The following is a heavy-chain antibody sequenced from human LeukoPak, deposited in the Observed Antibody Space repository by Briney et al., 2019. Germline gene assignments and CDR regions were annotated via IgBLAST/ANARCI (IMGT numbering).Heavy chain of an antibody. CDR3: AKGGSGYSHFDY. CDR1: GFTFSGYT. D-gene: IGHD3-22*01. V-gene: IGHV3-30*02. J-gene: IGHJ4*02. Sequence: GGSLRLSCAASGFTFSGYTMHSVRQAPGKGLEWVSFIWYDGSNKYYADSVKGRFTISRDNSKNTLYLQMNSLRAEHTAVHYCAKGGSGYSHFDYWGQGTLVTVSS. CDR2: IWYDGSNK.